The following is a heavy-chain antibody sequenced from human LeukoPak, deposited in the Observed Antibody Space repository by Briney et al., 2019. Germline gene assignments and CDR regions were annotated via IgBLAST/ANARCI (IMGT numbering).Heavy chain of an antibody. D-gene: IGHD6-13*01. V-gene: IGHV3-21*01. J-gene: IGHJ5*02. CDR3: ARDRASSSWFNWFDP. CDR1: GFTFSSYA. CDR2: ISSSSSYI. Sequence: GGSLRVSCAASGFTFSSYAMNWVRQAPGKGLEWVSSISSSSSYIYYADSVKGRFTISRDNAKNSLYLQMNSLRAEDTAVYYCARDRASSSWFNWFDPWGQGTLVTVSS.